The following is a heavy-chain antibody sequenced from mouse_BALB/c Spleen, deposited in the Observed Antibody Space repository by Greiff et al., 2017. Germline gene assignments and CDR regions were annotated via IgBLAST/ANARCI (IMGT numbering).Heavy chain of an antibody. J-gene: IGHJ2*01. CDR1: GFSLTSYG. V-gene: IGHV2-9*02. Sequence: VKLMESGPGLVAPSQCLSITCTVSGFSLTSYGVHWVRQPPGKGLEWLGVIWAGGSTNYNSALMSRLSISKDNSKSQVFLKMNSLQTDDTAMYYCARALPYSFDYWGQGTTLTVSS. CDR3: ARALPYSFDY. D-gene: IGHD2-10*01. CDR2: IWAGGST.